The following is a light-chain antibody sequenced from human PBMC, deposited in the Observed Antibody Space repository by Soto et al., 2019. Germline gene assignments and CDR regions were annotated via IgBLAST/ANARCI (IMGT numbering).Light chain of an antibody. J-gene: IGKJ5*01. CDR2: AAS. CDR3: QQINSYPIT. V-gene: IGKV1-9*01. Sequence: DIQLTQSPSFLSASVGDRVTITCRASQGINSYLAWYQQKPGKVPKLLIYAASTLQSGVPSRFSGSGSGTEFTLTISSLQPEDFATYYCQQINSYPITFGQGTRLRL. CDR1: QGINSY.